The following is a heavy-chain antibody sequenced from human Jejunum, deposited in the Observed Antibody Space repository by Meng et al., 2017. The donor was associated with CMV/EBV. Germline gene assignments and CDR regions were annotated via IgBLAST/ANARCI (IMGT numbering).Heavy chain of an antibody. J-gene: IGHJ4*02. CDR3: ARGRYCSSTSCFPFEH. Sequence: DSVSSSYWQWIRQSPGKGLEWIGYIYYTVTSNYNPSLKSRATLSVDTSKNQISLRLTSVTAADTAVYYCARGRYCSSTSCFPFEHWGQGARVTVSS. V-gene: IGHV4-59*02. D-gene: IGHD2-2*01. CDR1: DSVSSSY. CDR2: IYYTVTS.